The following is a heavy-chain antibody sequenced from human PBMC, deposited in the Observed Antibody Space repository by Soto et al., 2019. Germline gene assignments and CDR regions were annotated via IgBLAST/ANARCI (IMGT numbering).Heavy chain of an antibody. J-gene: IGHJ5*02. CDR2: INHRGNT. D-gene: IGHD2-15*01. CDR1: SDSIRNSDYY. Sequence: QLQLQLSGPGLVKPSQTLSLTCTVSSDSIRNSDYYWTWIRQPPGRGLEWIGNINHRGNTYYNPSLKSRVTMSVDTSKNQFSLNLGSVTAADTAVYYCARHRHSYDWFDPWGQGSLVTVSS. CDR3: ARHRHSYDWFDP. V-gene: IGHV4-39*01.